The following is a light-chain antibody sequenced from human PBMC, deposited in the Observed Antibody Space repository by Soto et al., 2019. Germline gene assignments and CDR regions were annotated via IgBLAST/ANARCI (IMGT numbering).Light chain of an antibody. V-gene: IGKV3-20*01. J-gene: IGKJ2*01. CDR2: GAS. CDR3: QQYGSSHT. CDR1: QSVSSSY. Sequence: EIVLTQSPGTLSLSPGERATLSCRASQSVSSSYLAWYQQKAGQAPRLLIYGASSRATGIPDRFSGSGSGTDFTLTISRLEPEDFAVYYCQQYGSSHTVGQGTKLEIK.